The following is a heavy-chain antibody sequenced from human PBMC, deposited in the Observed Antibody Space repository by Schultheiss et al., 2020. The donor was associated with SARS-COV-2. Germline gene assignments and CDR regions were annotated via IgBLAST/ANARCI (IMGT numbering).Heavy chain of an antibody. V-gene: IGHV1-18*01. D-gene: IGHD5-24*01. CDR3: ARDLEMATIMDAFDI. J-gene: IGHJ3*02. Sequence: ASVKVSCKASDYTFSTYGISWVRQAPGQGLEWMGWVTAYNSKTNYAQKFQGRVTFTADESTSTAYMELSSLRSEDTAVYYCARDLEMATIMDAFDIWGQGTMVTVSS. CDR1: DYTFSTYG. CDR2: VTAYNSKT.